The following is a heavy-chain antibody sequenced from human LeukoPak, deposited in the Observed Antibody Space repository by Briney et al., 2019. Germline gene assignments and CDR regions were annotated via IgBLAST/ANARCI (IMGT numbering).Heavy chain of an antibody. CDR1: AFTFSDYY. CDR2: ISSSGTTV. V-gene: IGHV3-11*01. D-gene: IGHD5-12*01. CDR3: TRGIRGYIGLTYFDY. J-gene: IGHJ4*02. Sequence: GGSLRLSCAASAFTFSDYYMTWIRQAPGKGLEWVSYISSSGTTVYFADSVKGRFTISRDNAKNSLYLQMNSLRAEDTAVYYCTRGIRGYIGLTYFDYWGQGTLVTVSS.